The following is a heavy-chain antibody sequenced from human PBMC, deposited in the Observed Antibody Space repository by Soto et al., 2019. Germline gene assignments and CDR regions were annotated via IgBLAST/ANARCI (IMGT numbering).Heavy chain of an antibody. J-gene: IGHJ4*02. D-gene: IGHD4-17*01. V-gene: IGHV5-51*01. CDR1: GYRRANYY. Sequence: GEFLRISCNGSGYRRANYYIGCVRQMPGKGLEWMAFIYPDDSDISYSPSFQGQVTISADKSISTAYLQWSSLKASDTAMYYCARHLLGVTTPYFAYRGQGTLVTVSS. CDR2: IYPDDSDI. CDR3: ARHLLGVTTPYFAY.